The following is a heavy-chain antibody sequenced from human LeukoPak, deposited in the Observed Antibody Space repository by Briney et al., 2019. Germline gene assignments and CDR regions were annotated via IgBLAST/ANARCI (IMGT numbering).Heavy chain of an antibody. CDR1: GDSISSYY. Sequence: SETLSLTCTVCGDSISSYYWRWLRQPAGKALEWIGRIYSSGTTNYTPSLKSPVSMSVYTSKNQFSLKLSSVTVADTAVYYCAREGRYGDYEGYWGQGTLVTVSS. V-gene: IGHV4-4*07. CDR3: AREGRYGDYEGY. J-gene: IGHJ4*02. CDR2: IYSSGTT. D-gene: IGHD4-17*01.